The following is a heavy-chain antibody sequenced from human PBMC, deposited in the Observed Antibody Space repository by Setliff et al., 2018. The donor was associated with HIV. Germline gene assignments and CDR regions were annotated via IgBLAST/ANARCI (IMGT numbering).Heavy chain of an antibody. CDR3: ARAFGYHDFWSGYSGDEFDI. J-gene: IGHJ3*02. D-gene: IGHD3-3*01. CDR1: GYTFSDYY. CDR2: IIPIFGTA. Sequence: SVKVSCKASGYTFSDYYLHWVRQAPGQAIEWMGWIIPIFGTAHYAQKFQGRVTITADKSTSTAYMQLSSLRSEDTAVYYCARAFGYHDFWSGYSGDEFDIWGQGTLVTVSS. V-gene: IGHV1-69*06.